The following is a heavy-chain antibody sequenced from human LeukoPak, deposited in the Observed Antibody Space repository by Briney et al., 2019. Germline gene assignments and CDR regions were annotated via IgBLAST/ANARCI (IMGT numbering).Heavy chain of an antibody. CDR3: ARAHYDSSGYAFDY. J-gene: IGHJ4*02. Sequence: SETLSLTCTVSGGSISSYYWSWIRQPPGKGLEWIGYIYYSGGTNYNPSLKSRVTISVDTSKNQFSLKLSSVTAADTAVYYCARAHYDSSGYAFDYWGQGTLVTVSS. CDR1: GGSISSYY. V-gene: IGHV4-59*01. D-gene: IGHD3-22*01. CDR2: IYYSGGT.